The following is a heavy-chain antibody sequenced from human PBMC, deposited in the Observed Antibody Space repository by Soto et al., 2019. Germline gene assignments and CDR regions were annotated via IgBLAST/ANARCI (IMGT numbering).Heavy chain of an antibody. CDR1: GFTFSTYS. J-gene: IGHJ6*02. D-gene: IGHD5-12*01. CDR3: TTESWWLRLGTFYYYYGMDV. CDR2: IKSKTDGGTT. Sequence: PGGSLRLSCAASGFTFSTYSMNWVRQAPGKGLEWVGRIKSKTDGGTTDYAAPVKGRFTISRDDSKNTLYLQMNSLKTEDTAVHYCTTESWWLRLGTFYYYYGMDVWGQGTTVTVSS. V-gene: IGHV3-15*01.